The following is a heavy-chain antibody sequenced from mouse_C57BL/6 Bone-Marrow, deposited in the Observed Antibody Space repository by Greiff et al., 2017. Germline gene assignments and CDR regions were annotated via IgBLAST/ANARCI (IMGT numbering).Heavy chain of an antibody. J-gene: IGHJ2*01. CDR3: VREGTTVVATETFDY. Sequence: EVKLVESGGGLVQPKGSLKLSCAASGFTFNTYAMHWVRQAPGKGLEWVARIRSKSSNYATYYADSVKDRFTISRDDSQSMLYLQMNNLKTEDTAMYYGVREGTTVVATETFDYWGQGTTLTVSS. D-gene: IGHD1-1*01. V-gene: IGHV10-3*01. CDR1: GFTFNTYA. CDR2: IRSKSSNYAT.